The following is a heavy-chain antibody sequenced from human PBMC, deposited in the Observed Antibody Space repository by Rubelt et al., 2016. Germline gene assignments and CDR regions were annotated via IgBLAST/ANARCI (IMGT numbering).Heavy chain of an antibody. CDR1: GFTVSSNY. CDR3: AKGNGVTCFFGLDY. D-gene: IGHD2-8*01. V-gene: IGHV3-23*01. Sequence: GGGLVQPGGSLRLSCAASGFTVSSNYMSWVRQAPGKGLEWVSDLSGSGGSTYFADSVKGRFTISRDNSKNTMYLQMSSLRAEDTAVYYCAKGNGVTCFFGLDYWGQGTLVAVSS. CDR2: LSGSGGST. J-gene: IGHJ4*02.